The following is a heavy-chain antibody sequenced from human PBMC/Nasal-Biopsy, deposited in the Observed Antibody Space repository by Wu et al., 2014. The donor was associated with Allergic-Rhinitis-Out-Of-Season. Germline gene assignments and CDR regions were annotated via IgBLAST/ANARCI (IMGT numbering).Heavy chain of an antibody. J-gene: IGHJ4*02. CDR3: ARRWVFDAGDHMDGYFDY. V-gene: IGHV4-30-2*01. D-gene: IGHD6-13*01. CDR2: IYQSGST. Sequence: TLSLTCTVSGVSIGSGGSSWSWIRQPPGKGLEWIGYIYQSGSTYYNPSLKSRVTISLDRPKNLFSLNLTFVTAADTAVYYCARRWVFDAGDHMDGYFDYWGQGTLVYVSS. CDR1: GVSIGSGGSS.